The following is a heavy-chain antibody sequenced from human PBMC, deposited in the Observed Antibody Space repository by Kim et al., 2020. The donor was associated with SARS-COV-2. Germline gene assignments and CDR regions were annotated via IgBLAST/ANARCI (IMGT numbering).Heavy chain of an antibody. CDR2: TSYDEKSK. CDR1: GFNFSSHV. J-gene: IGHJ3*02. Sequence: GGYLRLSCAASGFNFSSHVMHWVRQAPGKGLEWVAVTSYDEKSKFYADSVKGRFTISRDNSQNVLYLQMNSVRGEDTAVYYCAKESDAFDIWGQGTLVTVSS. V-gene: IGHV3-30*18. CDR3: AKESDAFDI.